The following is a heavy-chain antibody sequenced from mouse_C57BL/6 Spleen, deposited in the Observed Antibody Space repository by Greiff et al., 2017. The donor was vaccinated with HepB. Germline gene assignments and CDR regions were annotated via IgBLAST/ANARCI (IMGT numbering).Heavy chain of an antibody. CDR1: GFSFTSYA. CDR2: IWTGGGT. CDR3: ARNEGLLGLDY. Sequence: QVQLKQSGPGLVAPSQCLSITCTVSGFSFTSYAISWVRQPPGKGLEWLGVIWTGGGTNYNSALNSRLSISKDNSTSQVFLKMNSLQTDDTARYYCARNEGLLGLDYWGQGTTLTVSA. J-gene: IGHJ2*01. V-gene: IGHV2-9-1*01. D-gene: IGHD2-3*01.